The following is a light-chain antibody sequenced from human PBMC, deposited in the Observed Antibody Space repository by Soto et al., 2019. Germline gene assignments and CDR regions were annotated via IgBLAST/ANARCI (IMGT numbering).Light chain of an antibody. Sequence: EIVLTQSPVTLSLSPGERCTLSCRGSQSVSSSYLAWYQQKPGQAPRLLIYGASNRATGIPDRFSGSGSGTDFTLTISRLEPEDFAVYYCQQYDNSPLTFGGGTKVDIK. J-gene: IGKJ4*01. CDR3: QQYDNSPLT. CDR1: QSVSSSY. V-gene: IGKV3-20*01. CDR2: GAS.